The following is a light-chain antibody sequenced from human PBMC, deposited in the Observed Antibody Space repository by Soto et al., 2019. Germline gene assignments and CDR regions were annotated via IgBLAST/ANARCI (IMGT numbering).Light chain of an antibody. Sequence: DSVLTQSASTRSLSSGERATLSCRASQSFSSYLAGYQQKPGQAPRLLTYDASTRATGIPARFSGSWSGTDFTLTISSLETEDFAVYYCQQRSNWPLTFGGGTKVDIK. CDR3: QQRSNWPLT. CDR2: DAS. V-gene: IGKV3-11*01. CDR1: QSFSSY. J-gene: IGKJ4*01.